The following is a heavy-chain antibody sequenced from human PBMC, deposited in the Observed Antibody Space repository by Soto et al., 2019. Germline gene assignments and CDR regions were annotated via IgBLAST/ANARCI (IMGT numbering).Heavy chain of an antibody. CDR2: INSDGSST. V-gene: IGHV3-74*01. Sequence: PGWSLRLSCVASGFIFSNCWMHWVRQAPGMGLVWVSHINSDGSSTTYADSVKGRFTISRDNAKNTLYLQMNSLRVEESAGYYCVRGTGHYRKDVWGGGPTVTVSP. CDR3: VRGTGHYRKDV. J-gene: IGHJ6*04. CDR1: GFIFSNCW.